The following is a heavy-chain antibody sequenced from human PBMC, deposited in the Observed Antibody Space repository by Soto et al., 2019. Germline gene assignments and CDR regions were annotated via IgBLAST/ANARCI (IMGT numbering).Heavy chain of an antibody. J-gene: IGHJ4*02. CDR3: ARDGLEYCTNGVCYTAPDY. D-gene: IGHD2-8*01. CDR2: IYYSGST. Sequence: PSETLSLTCTVSGGSISSGGYYWSWIRQHPGKGLEWIGYIYYSGSTYYNLSLKSRVTISVDTSKNQFSLKLSSVTAADTAVYYCARDGLEYCTNGVCYTAPDYWGQGTLVTVSS. V-gene: IGHV4-31*03. CDR1: GGSISSGGYY.